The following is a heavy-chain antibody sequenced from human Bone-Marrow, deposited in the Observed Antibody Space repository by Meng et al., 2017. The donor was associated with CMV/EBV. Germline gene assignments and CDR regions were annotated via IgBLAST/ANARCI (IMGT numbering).Heavy chain of an antibody. CDR3: ARPRATVTNLEYFQH. CDR2: ISYDGSNK. J-gene: IGHJ1*01. Sequence: GGSLRLSCAASGFTFSSYAIHWVRQAPGKGLEWVAVISYDGSNKYYADSVKGRFTITRNNSKNTLYLQMNSLRAEDTAVYYCARPRATVTNLEYFQHWGQGTLVTVSS. V-gene: IGHV3-30-3*01. D-gene: IGHD4-17*01. CDR1: GFTFSSYA.